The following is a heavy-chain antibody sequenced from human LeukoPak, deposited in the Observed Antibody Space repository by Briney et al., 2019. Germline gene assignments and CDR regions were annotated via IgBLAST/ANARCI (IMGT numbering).Heavy chain of an antibody. CDR3: ARDLSGITGYTYGRGIDY. V-gene: IGHV3-48*04. Sequence: GGSLRLSCAASGFTFSSYGMSWVRQAPGKGLDWVSYISSSGSTIYYADSVKGRFTISRDNAKTSLYLQMNSLRAEDTAVYYCARDLSGITGYTYGRGIDYWGQGTLVTVSS. J-gene: IGHJ4*02. D-gene: IGHD5-18*01. CDR2: ISSSGSTI. CDR1: GFTFSSYG.